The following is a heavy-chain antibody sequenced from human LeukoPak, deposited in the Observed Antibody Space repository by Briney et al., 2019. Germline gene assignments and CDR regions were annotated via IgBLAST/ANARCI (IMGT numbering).Heavy chain of an antibody. Sequence: ASVTVSCKTSVYTFSRYDIHWVRQATGQGLEWMGWMNPNSGNTGYAQKFQGRVTLTRNPSIHTAYIDLSSLTSEDTAVYYCARGLGSTGSEGDNWFGPWGQGTLVTVSS. V-gene: IGHV1-8*03. J-gene: IGHJ5*02. CDR2: MNPNSGNT. CDR1: VYTFSRYD. CDR3: ARGLGSTGSEGDNWFGP. D-gene: IGHD6-25*01.